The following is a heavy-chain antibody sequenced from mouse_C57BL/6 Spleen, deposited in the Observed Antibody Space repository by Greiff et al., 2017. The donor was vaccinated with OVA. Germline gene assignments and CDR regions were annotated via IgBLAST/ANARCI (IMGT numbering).Heavy chain of an antibody. CDR2: INPSSGYT. D-gene: IGHD2-3*01. CDR3: ARSEDGYLFAY. Sequence: QVQLQQSGAELARPGASVKMSCKASGYTFTSYTMHWVKQRPGQGLEWIGYINPSSGYTKYNEKFKDKATLTADKSSSTAYMQLSSLTSEDSAVYYCARSEDGYLFAYWGQGTLVTVSA. CDR1: GYTFTSYT. V-gene: IGHV1-4*01. J-gene: IGHJ3*01.